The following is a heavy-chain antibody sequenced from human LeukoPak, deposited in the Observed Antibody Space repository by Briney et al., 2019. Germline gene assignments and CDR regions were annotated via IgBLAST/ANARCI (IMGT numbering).Heavy chain of an antibody. Sequence: SETLSLTCSVSGGSFSSYYWSWIRQPPGKGLEWIGYIYYSGSTNYNPSLNSRVTISVDTSKNQFSLKLSSVTAADTAVYYCARSPITMIRGWGYFDYWGQGTLVTVSS. CDR3: ARSPITMIRGWGYFDY. D-gene: IGHD3-10*01. CDR2: IYYSGST. V-gene: IGHV4-59*01. CDR1: GGSFSSYY. J-gene: IGHJ4*02.